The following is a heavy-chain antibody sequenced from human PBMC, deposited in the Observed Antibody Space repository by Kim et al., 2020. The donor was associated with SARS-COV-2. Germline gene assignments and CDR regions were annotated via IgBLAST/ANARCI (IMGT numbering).Heavy chain of an antibody. CDR2: ISGSGGST. J-gene: IGHJ6*02. V-gene: IGHV3-23*01. Sequence: GGSLRLSCAASGFTFSSYAMSWVRQAPGKGLEWVSAISGSGGSTYYADSVKGRFTISRDNSKNTLYLQMNSLRAEDTAVYYCAKDGTNGTYSSSWYRPYYYYGMDVWGQGTTVTVSS. CDR1: GFTFSSYA. D-gene: IGHD6-13*01. CDR3: AKDGTNGTYSSSWYRPYYYYGMDV.